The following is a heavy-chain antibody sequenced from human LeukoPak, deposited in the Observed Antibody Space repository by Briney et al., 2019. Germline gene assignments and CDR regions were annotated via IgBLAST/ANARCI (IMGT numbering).Heavy chain of an antibody. Sequence: GESLKISCKGSGYSFTSYWIGWGRQMPGKGLEWMVIIYPGDSDTRYSPSFQGQVTISADKSISTAYLQWSSLKASDTAMYYCARQRFGHYGSGGLDYWGQGTLVTVSS. CDR3: ARQRFGHYGSGGLDY. V-gene: IGHV5-51*01. CDR2: IYPGDSDT. D-gene: IGHD3-10*01. J-gene: IGHJ4*02. CDR1: GYSFTSYW.